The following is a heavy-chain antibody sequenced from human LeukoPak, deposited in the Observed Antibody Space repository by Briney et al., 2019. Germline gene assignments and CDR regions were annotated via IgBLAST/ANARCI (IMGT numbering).Heavy chain of an antibody. V-gene: IGHV3-74*01. CDR1: GFTFSSYW. D-gene: IGHD1-26*01. J-gene: IGHJ4*02. CDR2: INSDGSST. CDR3: AREWGGATLDY. Sequence: TGGSLRLSCAASGFTFSSYWMHWVRQAPGKGLVWLSRINSDGSSTSYADSVKGRFTISRDNAKNTLYLQMNSLRAEDTAVYYCAREWGGATLDYWGQGTLVTVSS.